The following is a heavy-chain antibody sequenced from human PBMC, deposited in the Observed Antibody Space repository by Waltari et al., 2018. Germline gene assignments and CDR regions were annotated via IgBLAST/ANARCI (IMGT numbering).Heavy chain of an antibody. V-gene: IGHV3-21*02. J-gene: IGHJ4*02. CDR2: ISVNSEYI. D-gene: IGHD3-3*02. CDR3: ASLASI. Sequence: EVQLVESGGGLVKPGGSLRLSGAAPGFSFSIFPMSWVRQAPGKGLEWVAFISVNSEYIFYADSVRGRFTISRDNAKNSLYLQMNSLTAEDTAVYYCASLASIWGQGTLVTVSS. CDR1: GFSFSIFP.